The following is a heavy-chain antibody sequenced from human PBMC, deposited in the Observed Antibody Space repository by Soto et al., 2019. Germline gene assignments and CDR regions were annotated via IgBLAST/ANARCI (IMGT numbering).Heavy chain of an antibody. CDR3: ARHIAVPRGRGFDY. CDR2: IYHSGTT. J-gene: IGHJ4*02. Sequence: QVHLQESGPGLVKPSGTLSLTCAVSGGSITTNWWSWVRQPPGKGLEWIGEIYHSGTTNYNPSLRGRVTISVDKSNNQFSLNLNSVTAADSAIYYCARHIAVPRGRGFDYWGQGNLVTVSS. V-gene: IGHV4-4*02. D-gene: IGHD6-19*01. CDR1: GGSITTNW.